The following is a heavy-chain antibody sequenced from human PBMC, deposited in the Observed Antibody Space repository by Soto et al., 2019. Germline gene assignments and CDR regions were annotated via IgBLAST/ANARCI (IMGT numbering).Heavy chain of an antibody. V-gene: IGHV4-34*01. D-gene: IGHD3-22*01. CDR2: INHSGST. J-gene: IGHJ4*02. CDR3: ARGRPSTMIVVVITSPFDY. Sequence: QVQLQQWGAGLLKPSETLSLTCAVYGGSFSGYYWSWIRQPPGKGLEWLGEINHSGSTNYNPSLKSRVTISVDTSKNQFSLKLSSVTAADTAVYYCARGRPSTMIVVVITSPFDYWGQGTLVTVSS. CDR1: GGSFSGYY.